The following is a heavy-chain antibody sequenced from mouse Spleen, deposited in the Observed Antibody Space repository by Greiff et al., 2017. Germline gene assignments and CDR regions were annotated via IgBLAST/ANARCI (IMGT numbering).Heavy chain of an antibody. Sequence: VQVVESGPELVKPGASVKISCKASGYSFTSYYIHWVKQRPGQGLEWIGWIYPGSGNTKYNEKFKGKATLTADTSSSTAYMQLSSLTSEDSAVYYCARGGAWFAYWGQGTLVTVSA. V-gene: IGHV1-66*01. CDR1: GYSFTSYY. J-gene: IGHJ3*01. CDR2: IYPGSGNT. CDR3: ARGGAWFAY.